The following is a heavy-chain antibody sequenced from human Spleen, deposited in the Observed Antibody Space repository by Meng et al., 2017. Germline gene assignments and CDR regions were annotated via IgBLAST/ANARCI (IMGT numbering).Heavy chain of an antibody. CDR1: GYTFTNID. V-gene: IGHV1-8*01. CDR2: MNPKRGDT. J-gene: IGHJ4*02. CDR3: VRGTGTGFDY. Sequence: QVQLVQSGAEVRRPGASVKVSCKASGYTFTNIDINWVRQATGQGLEWMGWMNPKRGDTGSAQKFQGRVTMTRDTSISTAYMELSSLRSEDTAVYYCVRGTGTGFDYWGQGTLVTVSS. D-gene: IGHD1-7*01.